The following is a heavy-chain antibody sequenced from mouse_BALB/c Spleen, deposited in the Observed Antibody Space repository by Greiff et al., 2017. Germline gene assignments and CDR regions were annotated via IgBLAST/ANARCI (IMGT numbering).Heavy chain of an antibody. CDR2: INPYNDGT. CDR3: ASVGDEAMDY. CDR1: GYTFTSYV. V-gene: IGHV1-14*01. J-gene: IGHJ4*01. D-gene: IGHD3-3*01. Sequence: EVKLMESGPELVKPGASVKMSCKAFGYTFTSYVMHWVKQKPGQGLEWIGYINPYNDGTKYNEKFKGKATLTSDKSSSTAYMELSSLTSEDSAVYYCASVGDEAMDYWGQGTSVTVSS.